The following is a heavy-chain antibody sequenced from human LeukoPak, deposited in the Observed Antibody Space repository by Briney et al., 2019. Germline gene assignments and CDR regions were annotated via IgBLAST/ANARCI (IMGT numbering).Heavy chain of an antibody. V-gene: IGHV4-30-4*07. Sequence: PSETLSLTCAVSGGSISSGGYSWSWIRQPPGKGLEWIGYIYYSGSTYYNPSLKSRVTISVDTSKNQFSLKLSSVTAADTAVYYCARGWEYYYDSSGRSFAFDIWGQGTMVTVSS. CDR2: IYYSGST. CDR1: GGSISSGGYS. CDR3: ARGWEYYYDSSGRSFAFDI. J-gene: IGHJ3*02. D-gene: IGHD3-22*01.